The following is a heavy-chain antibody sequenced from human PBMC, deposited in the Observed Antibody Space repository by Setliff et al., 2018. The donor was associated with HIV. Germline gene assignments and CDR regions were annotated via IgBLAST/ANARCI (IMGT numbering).Heavy chain of an antibody. CDR1: GYSFTSYW. Sequence: GESLKISCKGSGYSFTSYWIGWVRQLPGKGLEWMGTIYPGDSDTRYSPSFQGQVTISVDKSISTAYLQWSSLKSSDTATYYCATLYSSGWPSYFDYWGQGTLVTVSS. CDR2: IYPGDSDT. D-gene: IGHD6-19*01. CDR3: ATLYSSGWPSYFDY. J-gene: IGHJ4*02. V-gene: IGHV5-51*01.